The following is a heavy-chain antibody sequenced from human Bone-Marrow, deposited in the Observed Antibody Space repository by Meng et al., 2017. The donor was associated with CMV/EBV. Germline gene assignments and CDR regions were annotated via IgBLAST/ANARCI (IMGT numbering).Heavy chain of an antibody. CDR2: ISWNSGSI. J-gene: IGHJ4*02. V-gene: IGHV3-9*01. D-gene: IGHD2-15*01. CDR3: ARHQGSPHFDY. CDR1: GFTFDDYA. Sequence: GGSLRLSCAASGFTFDDYAMHWVRQAPGKGLEWVSGISWNSGSIGYADSVKGRFTISRDNAKNSLYLQMNSLRAEDTAVYYCARHQGSPHFDYWGQGTRVTVYS.